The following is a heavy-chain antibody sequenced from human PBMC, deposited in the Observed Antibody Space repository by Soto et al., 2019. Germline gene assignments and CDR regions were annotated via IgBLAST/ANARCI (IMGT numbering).Heavy chain of an antibody. J-gene: IGHJ4*02. V-gene: IGHV3-48*02. Sequence: EVQLVESGGGSAQPGGSLRLSCAASGFTFRSYSMHWVRQGPGKGLEWVSYISTSGSTIYYADSVKGRFSISRDNAKNSLYLQMNSLRDEDTAVYYCAKVGNFDWFSLDYWGQGTLVTVSS. CDR2: ISTSGSTI. CDR3: AKVGNFDWFSLDY. D-gene: IGHD3-9*01. CDR1: GFTFRSYS.